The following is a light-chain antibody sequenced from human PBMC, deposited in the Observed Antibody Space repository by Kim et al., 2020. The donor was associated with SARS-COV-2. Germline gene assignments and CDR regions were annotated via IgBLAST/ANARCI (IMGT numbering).Light chain of an antibody. CDR1: QSISSY. V-gene: IGKV1-39*01. CDR3: QQRQRT. Sequence: DIQMTQSPSSLSASVGDRVTITCRASQSISSYLNWYQQKPGKAPKLLIYAASSLQSGVPSRFSGSGSGTDFTLTISSLQPEDFATYYCQQRQRTFGQGTKVDIK. CDR2: AAS. J-gene: IGKJ1*01.